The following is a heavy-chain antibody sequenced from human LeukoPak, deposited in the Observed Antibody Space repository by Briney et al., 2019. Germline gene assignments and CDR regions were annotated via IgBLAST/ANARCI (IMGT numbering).Heavy chain of an antibody. D-gene: IGHD3-16*02. V-gene: IGHV4-39*01. J-gene: IGHJ4*02. CDR2: IYYSGST. Sequence: SETLSLTCTVSGGSISSSSYYWGWIRQPPGKGLEWIGSIYYSGSTYCNPSLKSRVTISVDTSKNQFSLKLSSVTAADTAVYYCARSVLSVWGSYRYFYYWGQGTLVTVSS. CDR3: ARSVLSVWGSYRYFYY. CDR1: GGSISSSSYY.